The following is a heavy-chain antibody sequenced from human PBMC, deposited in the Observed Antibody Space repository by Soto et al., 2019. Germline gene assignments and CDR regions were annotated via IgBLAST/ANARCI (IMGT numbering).Heavy chain of an antibody. CDR2: IYTSGST. J-gene: IGHJ5*02. V-gene: IGHV4-4*07. Sequence: TSETLSLTCTVSGGSISSYYWSWIRQPAGKGLEWIGRIYTSGSTNYNPSLKSRVTMSVDTSKNQFSLKLSSVTAADTAVYYCAREVVSVPYYDFWKGSFDPWGQGTLVTVS. CDR3: AREVVSVPYYDFWKGSFDP. CDR1: GGSISSYY. D-gene: IGHD3-3*01.